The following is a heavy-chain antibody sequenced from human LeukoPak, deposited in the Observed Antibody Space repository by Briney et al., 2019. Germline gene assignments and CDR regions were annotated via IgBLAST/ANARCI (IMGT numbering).Heavy chain of an antibody. J-gene: IGHJ5*02. Sequence: AASVKLSCKASGGTFSTYAISWVRQAPGQGLEWMGRIVPMGDITNYAQTFQGRVTLTADKFTRKAYMALSSLRSEDTALYYCARESVRNWLDPWGQGTLVTVAS. CDR3: ARESVRNWLDP. D-gene: IGHD3-3*01. V-gene: IGHV1-69*04. CDR1: GGTFSTYA. CDR2: IVPMGDIT.